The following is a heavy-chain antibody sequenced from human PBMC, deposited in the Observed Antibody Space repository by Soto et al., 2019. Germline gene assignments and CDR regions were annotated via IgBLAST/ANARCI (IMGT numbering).Heavy chain of an antibody. J-gene: IGHJ6*02. CDR1: GYTFTSYD. D-gene: IGHD3-3*01. Sequence: ASVKVSCTASGYTFTSYDINWVRQATGQGLEWMGWMNPNSGNTGYAQKFQGRVTMTRNTSISTAYMELSSLRSEDTAVYYCARGHYDFWSGYPPPSDFYYYYYGMDVWGQGTTVTVSS. CDR2: MNPNSGNT. V-gene: IGHV1-8*01. CDR3: ARGHYDFWSGYPPPSDFYYYYYGMDV.